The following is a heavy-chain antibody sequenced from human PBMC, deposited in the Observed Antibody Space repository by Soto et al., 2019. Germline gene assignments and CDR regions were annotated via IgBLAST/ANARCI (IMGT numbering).Heavy chain of an antibody. V-gene: IGHV3-23*01. CDR2: ISGSGGST. Sequence: GGSLRLSCAASGFTFSSYAMSWVRRAPGKGLEWVSAISGSGGSTYYADSVKGRFTISRDNSKNTLYLQMNSLRAEDTAVYYCAKVRISDYGDYPEEDYYYYYGMDVWGQGTTVTVSS. J-gene: IGHJ6*02. CDR3: AKVRISDYGDYPEEDYYYYYGMDV. D-gene: IGHD4-17*01. CDR1: GFTFSSYA.